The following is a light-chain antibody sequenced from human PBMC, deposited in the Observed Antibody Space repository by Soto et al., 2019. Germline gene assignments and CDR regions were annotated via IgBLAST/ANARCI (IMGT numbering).Light chain of an antibody. CDR1: QSISSW. V-gene: IGKV1-5*03. CDR3: QYYKSCCWT. Sequence: DIQLTQSPSTLSASVGDRVTITCRASQSISSWLAWYQQKPGKAPKFLIYKTSNLESGVPSRFSGSGSGTEFTLTNSSLQPDDFAPYYCQYYKSCCWTFGQGTKVEIK. J-gene: IGKJ1*01. CDR2: KTS.